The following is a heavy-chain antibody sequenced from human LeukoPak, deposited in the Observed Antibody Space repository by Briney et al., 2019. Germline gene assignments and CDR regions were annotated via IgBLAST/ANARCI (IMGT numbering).Heavy chain of an antibody. D-gene: IGHD6-19*01. CDR1: GFSFSDYG. Sequence: PGGSLRLPCEASGFSFSDYGMHWVRQGPGKGLEWVAFILYDGSQKYYADSVKGRFTVSRDNSKNTVYLQMNSLRTEDTAVYYCVKDQAGGWGQGTLVTVSS. CDR2: ILYDGSQK. J-gene: IGHJ4*02. CDR3: VKDQAGG. V-gene: IGHV3-30*02.